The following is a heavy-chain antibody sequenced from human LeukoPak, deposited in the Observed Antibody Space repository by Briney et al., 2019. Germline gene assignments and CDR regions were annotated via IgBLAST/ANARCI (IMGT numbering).Heavy chain of an antibody. D-gene: IGHD1-20*01. CDR1: GFSLSTSGVG. J-gene: IGHJ4*02. CDR3: AHRKGGITGTTFDY. Sequence: SGPTLVKPTQTLTLTCTFSGFSLSTSGVGVGWIRQPPGKALEWLALIYWDDDKRYSPSLKSRLTITKDTSKNQVVLTMTNMDPVDTATYYCAHRKGGITGTTFDYWGQGTLVTVSS. V-gene: IGHV2-5*02. CDR2: IYWDDDK.